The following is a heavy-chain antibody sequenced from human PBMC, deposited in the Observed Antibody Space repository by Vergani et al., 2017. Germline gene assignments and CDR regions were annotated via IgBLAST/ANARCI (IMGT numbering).Heavy chain of an antibody. D-gene: IGHD5-12*01. CDR3: AGLSGGYDWNRVRYFDL. V-gene: IGHV4-38-2*01. CDR1: GYSISSGYY. Sequence: QVQLQESGPGLVKPSETLSLTCAVSGYSISSGYYWGWIRQPPGKGLEWIGSIYHSGSTYYNPSLKSRVTISVDTSKNQFSLKLSSVTAADTAVYYCAGLSGGYDWNRVRYFDLWGRGTLVTVSS. CDR2: IYHSGST. J-gene: IGHJ2*01.